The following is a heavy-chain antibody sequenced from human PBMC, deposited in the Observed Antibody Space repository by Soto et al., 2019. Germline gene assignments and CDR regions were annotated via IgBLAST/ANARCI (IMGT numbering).Heavy chain of an antibody. V-gene: IGHV4-61*05. D-gene: IGHD4-17*01. CDR2: IYYSGST. CDR3: ARTLYGDNVDY. J-gene: IGHJ4*02. CDR1: GGSISSTTYY. Sequence: PSETLSLTCTVSGGSISSTTYYWGWMRQPPGKGLEWIGYIYYSGSTNYNPSLKSRVTISVDTSKNQFSLKLSSVTAADTAVYYCARTLYGDNVDYWGQGTLVTVSS.